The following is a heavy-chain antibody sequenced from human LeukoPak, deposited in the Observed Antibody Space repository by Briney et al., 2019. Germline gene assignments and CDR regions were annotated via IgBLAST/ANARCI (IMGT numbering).Heavy chain of an antibody. J-gene: IGHJ3*02. CDR1: GFTFSSYW. CDR3: ARGSSGYFTDI. V-gene: IGHV3-7*04. Sequence: GGSLRLSCAASGFTFSSYWMSWVRQPPGKGLEWVANIKQDGSEKYYVDSVKGRFTISRDNAKNSLYLQMNSLRDEDTAVYYCARGSSGYFTDIWGQGTMVTVSS. D-gene: IGHD3-22*01. CDR2: IKQDGSEK.